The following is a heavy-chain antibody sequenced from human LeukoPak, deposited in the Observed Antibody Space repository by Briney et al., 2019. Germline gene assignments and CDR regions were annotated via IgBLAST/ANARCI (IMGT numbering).Heavy chain of an antibody. V-gene: IGHV4-39*01. Sequence: SETLSLTCTVSGGSISSSSYYWGWIRQPPGKGLEWIGSIYYSGSTYYNPSLKSRVTISVDTSKNQFSLKLSSVTAADTAVYYCARVRSITMVRGVIPPDYWGQGTLVIVSS. CDR2: IYYSGST. CDR1: GGSISSSSYY. CDR3: ARVRSITMVRGVIPPDY. J-gene: IGHJ4*02. D-gene: IGHD3-10*01.